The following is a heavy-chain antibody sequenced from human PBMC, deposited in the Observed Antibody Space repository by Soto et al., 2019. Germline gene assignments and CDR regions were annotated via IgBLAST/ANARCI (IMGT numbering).Heavy chain of an antibody. D-gene: IGHD6-13*01. V-gene: IGHV3-30*18. CDR3: AKDHRISIAAAGGVDY. CDR2: ISYDGSNK. CDR1: GFTFSSYG. Sequence: GGSLRLSCAASGFTFSSYGMHWVRQAPGKGLEWVAVISYDGSNKYYADSVKGRFTISRDNSKNTLYLQMNSLRAEDTAVYYCAKDHRISIAAAGGVDYWGQGTLVTVSS. J-gene: IGHJ4*02.